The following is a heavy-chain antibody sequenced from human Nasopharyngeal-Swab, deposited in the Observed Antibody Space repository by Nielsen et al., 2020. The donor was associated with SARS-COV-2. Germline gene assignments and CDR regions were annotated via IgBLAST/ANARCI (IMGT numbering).Heavy chain of an antibody. Sequence: ASVKVSCKASGYTFTTSYMHWVRQAPGQGLEWMGIINPGGGSTNYAQKFQGRVTMTRDTSTSTVYMELSSLRSEDTAVYYCARHSSLLMDVWGKGTTVTVSS. V-gene: IGHV1-46*01. CDR3: ARHSSLLMDV. J-gene: IGHJ6*03. D-gene: IGHD3-22*01. CDR1: GYTFTTSY. CDR2: INPGGGST.